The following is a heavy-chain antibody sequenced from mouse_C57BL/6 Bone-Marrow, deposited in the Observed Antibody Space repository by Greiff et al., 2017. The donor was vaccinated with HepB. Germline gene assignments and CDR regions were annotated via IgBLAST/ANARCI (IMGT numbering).Heavy chain of an antibody. V-gene: IGHV1-55*01. Sequence: QVHVKQPGAELVKPGASVKMSCKASGYTFTSYWITWVKQRPGQGLEWIGDIYPGSGSTNYNEKFKSKATLTVDTSSSTAYMQLSSLTSEDSAVYYCARLIYYAMDYWGQGTSVTVSS. J-gene: IGHJ4*01. CDR2: IYPGSGST. CDR1: GYTFTSYW. CDR3: ARLIYYAMDY.